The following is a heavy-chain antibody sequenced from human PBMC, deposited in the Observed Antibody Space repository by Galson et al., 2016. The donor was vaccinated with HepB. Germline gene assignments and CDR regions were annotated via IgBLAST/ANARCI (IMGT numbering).Heavy chain of an antibody. CDR2: IYYSGST. J-gene: IGHJ5*02. V-gene: IGHV4-39*01. D-gene: IGHD4-17*01. CDR1: GGSISRSSFF. Sequence: LSLTCTVSGGSISRSSFFWGWIRQPPGKGLEWIGTIYYSGSTYYNPSLKSRVTLSVDTSKNQFSLKLSYVTAANTAVYYCARQYGEYDWFDPWGQGTLVTVSP. CDR3: ARQYGEYDWFDP.